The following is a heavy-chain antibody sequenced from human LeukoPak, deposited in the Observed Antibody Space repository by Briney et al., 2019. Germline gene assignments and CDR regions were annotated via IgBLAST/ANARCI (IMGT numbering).Heavy chain of an antibody. V-gene: IGHV3-7*01. CDR3: ATYSSLNRREFQY. J-gene: IGHJ1*01. D-gene: IGHD3-22*01. CDR2: IKLDVSET. CDR1: GFTFSSFW. Sequence: GSLRLSCVVSGFTFSSFWMTWVRQAPGKGLEWVANIKLDVSETYYVESVRGRFTISRDNTKNSLYLQMDSLRVEDTAVYYCATYSSLNRREFQYWGQGTLLTVSS.